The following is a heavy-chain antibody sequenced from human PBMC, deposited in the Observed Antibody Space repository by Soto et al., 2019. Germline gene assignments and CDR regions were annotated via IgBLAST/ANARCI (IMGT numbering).Heavy chain of an antibody. CDR1: GFSLSTSGVG. J-gene: IGHJ4*02. CDR3: AHSWDSGYDPRAFFDY. V-gene: IGHV2-5*02. Sequence: SGPTLVKPTQTLTLTCTFSGFSLSTSGVGVGWIRQPPGKALEWLALIYWDDDKRYSPSLKSRLTITKDTSKNQVVLTMTNMDPVDTATYYCAHSWDSGYDPRAFFDYWGQGTLVTVSS. CDR2: IYWDDDK. D-gene: IGHD5-12*01.